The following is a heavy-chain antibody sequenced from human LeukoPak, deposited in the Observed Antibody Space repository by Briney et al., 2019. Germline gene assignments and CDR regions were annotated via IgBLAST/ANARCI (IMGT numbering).Heavy chain of an antibody. CDR3: AKGEYSSGWYSA. Sequence: GGSLRLSRAASGFTFSSYAMSWVRQAPGTGLEWVTAICGSGGSTYYADPVKGRFTISRDNSKNTLYLQMNSLRAEDTAVYYCAKGEYSSGWYSAWGQGTLVTVSS. CDR2: ICGSGGST. J-gene: IGHJ4*02. CDR1: GFTFSSYA. D-gene: IGHD6-19*01. V-gene: IGHV3-23*01.